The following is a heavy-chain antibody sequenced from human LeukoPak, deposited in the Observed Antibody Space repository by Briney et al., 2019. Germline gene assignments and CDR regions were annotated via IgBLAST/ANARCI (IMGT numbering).Heavy chain of an antibody. V-gene: IGHV2-70*11. CDR3: ARYGYSYGTYYFDY. D-gene: IGHD5-18*01. Sequence: SGPALVKPTQTLTLTCTFSGFSLSTSGMCVSWIRQPPGKALEWLGRIDWDDDKYYSTSLKTRLTISKDTSKNQVVLTMTNVDPVDTATYYCARYGYSYGTYYFDYWGQGTLVTVSS. J-gene: IGHJ4*02. CDR1: GFSLSTSGMC. CDR2: IDWDDDK.